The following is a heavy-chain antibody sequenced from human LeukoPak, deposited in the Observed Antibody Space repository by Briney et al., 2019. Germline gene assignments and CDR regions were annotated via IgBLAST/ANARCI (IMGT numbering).Heavy chain of an antibody. CDR2: IYYSGTT. J-gene: IGHJ4*02. CDR3: ARSAPQVGDY. Sequence: SETLSLTCTVSGGSINSTTYYWGWIRQPPGKGLEWIGSIYYSGTTYYNPSLKSRLTISVDTSKNQFSLKLNFVTAADTAVYYCARSAPQVGDYWGQGTLVTVSS. V-gene: IGHV4-39*01. D-gene: IGHD1-26*01. CDR1: GGSINSTTYY.